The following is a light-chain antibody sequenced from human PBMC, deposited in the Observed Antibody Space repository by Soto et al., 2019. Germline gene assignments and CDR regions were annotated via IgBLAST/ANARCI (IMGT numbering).Light chain of an antibody. CDR1: QSISNW. CDR2: DAS. Sequence: DIQMTQSPSTLSASVGDRVTITCRASQSISNWLAWYQHKPGKAPKVLIYDASNLESGVPARFSGSGSGTEFTLTSSSLQPDDFATYYCQQYNRLFTCGPGTKVDIK. CDR3: QQYNRLFT. J-gene: IGKJ3*01. V-gene: IGKV1-5*01.